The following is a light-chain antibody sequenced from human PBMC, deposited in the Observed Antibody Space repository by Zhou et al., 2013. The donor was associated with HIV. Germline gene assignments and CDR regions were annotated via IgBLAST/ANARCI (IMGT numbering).Light chain of an antibody. Sequence: DFQLTQSPSFLSASVGDRVTITCRASQGISSFLAWYQQKPGKAPKLLIYKAVSLQSGIPSRFSGSGSGTEFTLTISSLQPDDFATYFCQQCKSFPWTFGQGTKVEIK. CDR2: KAV. V-gene: IGKV1-5*03. CDR1: QGISSF. CDR3: QQCKSFPWT. J-gene: IGKJ1*01.